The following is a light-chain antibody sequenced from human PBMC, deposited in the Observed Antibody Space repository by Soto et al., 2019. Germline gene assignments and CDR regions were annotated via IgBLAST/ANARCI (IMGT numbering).Light chain of an antibody. CDR2: GAS. CDR1: QSVDND. CDR3: HQRSNWPPDT. Sequence: IVLSQSPATLSVSPGDRAAHFRGASQSVDNDLAWYQQKPGQAPRLLIYGASTRATGVPARFSGSGSGTDFTLTISSLEPEDFAVYYCHQRSNWPPDTFGQGTRLEIK. J-gene: IGKJ5*01. V-gene: IGKV3-11*01.